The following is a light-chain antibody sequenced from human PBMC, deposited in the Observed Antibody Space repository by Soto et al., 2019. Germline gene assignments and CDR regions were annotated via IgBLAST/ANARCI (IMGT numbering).Light chain of an antibody. CDR3: QQLNSYPLT. V-gene: IGKV1-9*01. Sequence: IQLTQSPSSLSASVGDRVTITCRASQGISSYLAWYQQKPGKAPKLLIYAASTSQSGVPSRFSGSGSGTDFTLTISSLQPEDFATYYWQQLNSYPLTFGGGTKV. CDR1: QGISSY. J-gene: IGKJ4*01. CDR2: AAS.